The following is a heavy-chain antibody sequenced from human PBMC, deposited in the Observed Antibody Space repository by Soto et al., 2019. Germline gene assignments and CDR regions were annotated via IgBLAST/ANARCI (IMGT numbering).Heavy chain of an antibody. CDR2: LSYDGSKK. Sequence: QAGGSLRLSCAASGFTFSTYAMQWVRQAPGKGLEWVAGLSYDGSKKNYAESVKGRFTISRDNSKNTLHLQMDSLRAEDTAVYYCARESYSSGWFFDYWGQGTLVTVSS. D-gene: IGHD6-19*01. V-gene: IGHV3-30-3*01. CDR1: GFTFSTYA. CDR3: ARESYSSGWFFDY. J-gene: IGHJ4*02.